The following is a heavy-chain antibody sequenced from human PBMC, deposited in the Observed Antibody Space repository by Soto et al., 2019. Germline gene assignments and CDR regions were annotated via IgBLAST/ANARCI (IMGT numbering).Heavy chain of an antibody. Sequence: EVQLVESGGGLVQPGGSLRLSCAASGFTVSSNYMSWVRQAPGKGLEWVSVIYSGGSTYYADSVKGRFTISRDNSKNTLYLQMNSLRAEDRGVYYCARDKSSRWYGDDAFDIWGQGTMVTVSS. V-gene: IGHV3-66*01. J-gene: IGHJ3*02. D-gene: IGHD6-13*01. CDR3: ARDKSSRWYGDDAFDI. CDR2: IYSGGST. CDR1: GFTVSSNY.